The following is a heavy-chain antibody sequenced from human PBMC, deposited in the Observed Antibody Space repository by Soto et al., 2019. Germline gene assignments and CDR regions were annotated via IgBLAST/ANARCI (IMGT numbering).Heavy chain of an antibody. J-gene: IGHJ4*02. CDR2: IRSKANSYAT. CDR3: TRHVSSGLDY. V-gene: IGHV3-73*01. CDR1: GFTFSGSA. Sequence: GGSLRLSCAASGFTFSGSAMHWVRQASGKGLEWVGRIRSKANSYATAYAASVKGRSTISRDDSKNTAYLQMNSLKTEDTAVYYCTRHVSSGLDYWGQGTLVTVSS. D-gene: IGHD6-19*01.